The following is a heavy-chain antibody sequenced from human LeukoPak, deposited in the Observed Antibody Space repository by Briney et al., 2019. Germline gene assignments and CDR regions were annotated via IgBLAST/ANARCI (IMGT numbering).Heavy chain of an antibody. CDR1: GYTFTGYY. Sequence: ASVKVSCKASGYTFTGYYLHWVRQAPGQGLEWMGWINPNSGGTNYAQNFQGWVTMTRDTSISTAYMELSSLRSEDTAVYYCARGHGHYWLAPLHYWGQGTLVTVSS. CDR3: ARGHGHYWLAPLHY. CDR2: INPNSGGT. V-gene: IGHV1-2*04. D-gene: IGHD3-3*02. J-gene: IGHJ4*02.